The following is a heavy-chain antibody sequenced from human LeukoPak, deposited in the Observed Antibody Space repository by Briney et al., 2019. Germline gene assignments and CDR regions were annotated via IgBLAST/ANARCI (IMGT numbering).Heavy chain of an antibody. J-gene: IGHJ4*02. Sequence: GASVKASCNASGYIFIRYAMHWVRQAPGQRLEWMGWIKAGNGNTKYSQKLQGRVTITRDTSASTAYMELSSLRSEDTAVYYCARDRLLWFGELFYQFDYWGQGTLVTVSS. D-gene: IGHD3-10*01. V-gene: IGHV1-3*01. CDR3: ARDRLLWFGELFYQFDY. CDR2: IKAGNGNT. CDR1: GYIFIRYA.